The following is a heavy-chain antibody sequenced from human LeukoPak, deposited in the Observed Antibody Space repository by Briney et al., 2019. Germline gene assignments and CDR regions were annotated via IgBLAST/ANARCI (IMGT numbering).Heavy chain of an antibody. J-gene: IGHJ6*02. CDR2: INPNSGGT. Sequence: GASVKVSCKASGYTFTGYYMHWVRQAPGQGLEWMGRINPNSGGTNYAQKFQGRVTMTRDTSISTAYMELSRLRSDDTAVYYCVRHIKPAGPWDGMDVWGQGTTVIVSS. V-gene: IGHV1-2*06. CDR3: VRHIKPAGPWDGMDV. CDR1: GYTFTGYY. D-gene: IGHD1-26*01.